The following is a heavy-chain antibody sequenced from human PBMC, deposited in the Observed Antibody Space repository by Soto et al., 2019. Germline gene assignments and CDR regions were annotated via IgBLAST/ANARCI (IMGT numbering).Heavy chain of an antibody. V-gene: IGHV2-5*02. J-gene: IGHJ3*02. D-gene: IGHD2-15*01. CDR1: GFSLSTSGVG. CDR2: IYWDDDK. CDR3: AHLRQKCSGGSCYCHDAFDI. Sequence: QITLKESGPTLVNPTQTLTLTCTFSGFSLSTSGVGVGWIRQPPGKALEWLALIYWDDDKRYSPSLKSRLTSTKDSSKNQVVLTMTNMDPVDTATYYCAHLRQKCSGGSCYCHDAFDIGGQGTMVTVSS.